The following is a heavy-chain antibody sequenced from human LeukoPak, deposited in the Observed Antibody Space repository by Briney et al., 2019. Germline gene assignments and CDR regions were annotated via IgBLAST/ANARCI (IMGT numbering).Heavy chain of an antibody. Sequence: GGSLRLSCAASGFTFSSYAMSWVRQAPGKGLEWVSAISGSGGSTYYADSVKGRFTISRDNAKNSLYLQMNSLRAEDTAVYYCARSQTDGYNAWGQGTLVTVSS. CDR1: GFTFSSYA. D-gene: IGHD5-24*01. V-gene: IGHV3-23*01. CDR3: ARSQTDGYNA. J-gene: IGHJ5*02. CDR2: ISGSGGST.